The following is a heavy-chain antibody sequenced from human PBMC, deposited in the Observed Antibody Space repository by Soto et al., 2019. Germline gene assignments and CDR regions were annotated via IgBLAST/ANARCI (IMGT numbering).Heavy chain of an antibody. CDR3: GRMIFGRNGEYYFEY. CDR2: IDWDDAK. J-gene: IGHJ4*02. CDR1: GFSLSTSRMS. V-gene: IGHV2-70*17. D-gene: IGHD3-3*01. Sequence: SGSTLVNPTQTLTLTCTFSGFSLSTSRMSVAWIRQPPGKALEWLARIDWDDAKFFNTSLKTRLTVSKDTSKNQVVLALANMDTVDSGTYGCGRMIFGRNGEYYFEYWGQGILVNVFS.